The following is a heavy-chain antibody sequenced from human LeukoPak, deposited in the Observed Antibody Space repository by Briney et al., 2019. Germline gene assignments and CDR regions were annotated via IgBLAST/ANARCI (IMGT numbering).Heavy chain of an antibody. CDR1: GGSISSYY. CDR3: ARGTPIVLMVYALDAFDI. D-gene: IGHD2-8*01. Sequence: SETLSPTCTVSGGSISSYYWSWIRQPPGKGLEWIGYIYYSGSTNYNPSLKSRVTISVDPSRNQFSLKLSSVTAADTAVYYCARGTPIVLMVYALDAFDIWGQGTMVTVSP. CDR2: IYYSGST. J-gene: IGHJ3*02. V-gene: IGHV4-59*01.